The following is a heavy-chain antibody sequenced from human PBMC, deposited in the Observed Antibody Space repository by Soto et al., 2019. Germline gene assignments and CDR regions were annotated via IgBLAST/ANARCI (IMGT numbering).Heavy chain of an antibody. Sequence: EVQLVASGGGLVKPGGSLRLSCAASGFTFSSYSMNWVRQAPGKGLEWVSSISSSSSYIYYADSVKGRFTISRDNAKNSLYLQMNSLRAEDTAVYYCARDPWGPYGMDVWGQGTTVTVSS. J-gene: IGHJ6*02. CDR2: ISSSSSYI. D-gene: IGHD7-27*01. CDR1: GFTFSSYS. V-gene: IGHV3-21*01. CDR3: ARDPWGPYGMDV.